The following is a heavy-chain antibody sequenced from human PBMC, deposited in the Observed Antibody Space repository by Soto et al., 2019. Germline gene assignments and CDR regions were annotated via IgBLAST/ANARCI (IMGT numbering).Heavy chain of an antibody. V-gene: IGHV3-15*01. D-gene: IGHD2-2*01. Sequence: GGSLRLSCAASGFTFSNAWMSWVRQAPGKGLEWVGRIKSKTDGGTTDYAAPVKGRFTISRDDSKNTLYLQMNSLKTEDTAVYYCTTEIADAEYQLLLGGRFDYWGQGTLVTVSS. CDR2: IKSKTDGGTT. J-gene: IGHJ4*02. CDR3: TTEIADAEYQLLLGGRFDY. CDR1: GFTFSNAW.